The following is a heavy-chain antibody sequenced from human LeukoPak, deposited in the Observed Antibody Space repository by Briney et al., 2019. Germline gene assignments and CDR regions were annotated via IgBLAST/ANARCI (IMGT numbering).Heavy chain of an antibody. D-gene: IGHD2-15*01. CDR3: ARVRVVVAATRINWFDP. CDR2: IVPIFGTA. CDR1: GGTFSSYA. J-gene: IGHJ5*02. Sequence: GASVNVSFKASGGTFSSYAISWVRQAPGQGLEWMGGIVPIFGTANYAQKFQGRVTITADESTSTAYMELSSLRSEDTAVYYCARVRVVVAATRINWFDPWGQGTLVTVSS. V-gene: IGHV1-69*13.